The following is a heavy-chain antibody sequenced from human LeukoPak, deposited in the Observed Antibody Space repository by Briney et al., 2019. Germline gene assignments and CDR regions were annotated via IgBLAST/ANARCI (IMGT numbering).Heavy chain of an antibody. D-gene: IGHD2-21*02. CDR3: ARDLGGGDWNPFDP. CDR1: GGTFSTFC. CDR2: IIPIFGNA. V-gene: IGHV1-69*06. J-gene: IGHJ5*02. Sequence: SGKLSWKASGGTFSTFCISWVRHVPGQLLEWMGGIIPIFGNAKYAQKFQGRVTINADKSTSTAYMELSSLRSEDTAVYYCARDLGGGDWNPFDPWGQGTLVTVSS.